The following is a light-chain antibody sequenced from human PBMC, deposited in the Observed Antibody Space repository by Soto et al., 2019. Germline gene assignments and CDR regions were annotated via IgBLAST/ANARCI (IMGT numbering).Light chain of an antibody. CDR1: QSISSY. Sequence: DIQMTQSPSSLSASVGDRVTITCRASQSISSYLNWYQQKPGKAPKLLIYAASSLQSRVPSRFSGTGSGTDFTLTISRLQPEDFATYYCQQSYSTPTFGGGTKVDIK. CDR3: QQSYSTPT. CDR2: AAS. V-gene: IGKV1-39*01. J-gene: IGKJ4*01.